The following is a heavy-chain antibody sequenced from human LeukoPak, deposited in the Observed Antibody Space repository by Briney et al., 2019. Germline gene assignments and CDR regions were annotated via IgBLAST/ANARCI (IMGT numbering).Heavy chain of an antibody. CDR3: ARDSIVEMATIANDY. V-gene: IGHV1-18*01. Sequence: ASVKVSCKASGYTFTSYGISWVRQAPGQGLEWMGWISAYSGNTNYARKLQGRVTMTTDTSTSTAYMELRSLRSDDTAVYYCARDSIVEMATIANDYWGQGTLVTVSS. CDR2: ISAYSGNT. D-gene: IGHD5-24*01. J-gene: IGHJ4*02. CDR1: GYTFTSYG.